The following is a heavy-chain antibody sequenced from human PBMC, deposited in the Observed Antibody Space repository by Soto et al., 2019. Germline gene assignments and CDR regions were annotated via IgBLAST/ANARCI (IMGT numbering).Heavy chain of an antibody. D-gene: IGHD6-13*01. Sequence: VQLVQSGVEVKKPGASVKVSCKASGYTFTSHGISWVRQAPGQGLEWMGWINTYNGNTNYAQKVQGRVTMTTETSTSTAYMELRSLRSDDTAVYYCARDLLYSTRSTVRFDIWGQGTMLTASS. CDR2: INTYNGNT. V-gene: IGHV1-18*01. CDR1: GYTFTSHG. J-gene: IGHJ3*02. CDR3: ARDLLYSTRSTVRFDI.